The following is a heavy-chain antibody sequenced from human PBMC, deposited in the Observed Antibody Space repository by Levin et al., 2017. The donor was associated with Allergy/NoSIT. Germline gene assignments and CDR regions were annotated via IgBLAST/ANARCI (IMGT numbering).Heavy chain of an antibody. J-gene: IGHJ5*02. CDR2: IYWDDDK. V-gene: IGHV2-5*02. D-gene: IGHD3-10*01. Sequence: SGPTLVKPTQTLTLTCTFSGFSLSTSGVGVGWIRQPPGKALEWLALIYWDDDKRYSPSLKSRLTITKDTSKNQVVLTMTNMDPVDTATYYCAHGGTRGLTLWFGDHTPNWFDPWGQGTLVTVSS. CDR3: AHGGTRGLTLWFGDHTPNWFDP. CDR1: GFSLSTSGVG.